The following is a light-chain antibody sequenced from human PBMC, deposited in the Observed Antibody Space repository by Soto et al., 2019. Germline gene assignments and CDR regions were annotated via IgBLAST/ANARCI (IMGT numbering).Light chain of an antibody. CDR2: AAS. V-gene: IGKV3-15*01. Sequence: EIVMTQSPATLSVSPGERATLSCRASQSVSNDLAWYQRKPGQAPRLLIYAASTRATGVPVNFSGSGSGTEFTLTIRSLQSEDCAVYYCQQSNKWPFTFGPGTKVDIK. CDR3: QQSNKWPFT. CDR1: QSVSND. J-gene: IGKJ3*01.